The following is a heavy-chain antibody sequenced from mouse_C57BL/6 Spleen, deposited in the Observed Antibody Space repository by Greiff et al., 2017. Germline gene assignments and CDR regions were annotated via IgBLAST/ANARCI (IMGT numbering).Heavy chain of an antibody. V-gene: IGHV5-17*01. CDR3: AKNPYYFDY. Sequence: EVKLVESGGGLVKPGGSLKLSCAASGFTFSDYGMHWVRQAPEKGLEWVAYISSGSSTIYYAATVKGRFTITRDNAKNTLFLQMTSLRSEDTAMYYCAKNPYYFDYWGQGTTLTVSS. CDR1: GFTFSDYG. CDR2: ISSGSSTI. J-gene: IGHJ2*01.